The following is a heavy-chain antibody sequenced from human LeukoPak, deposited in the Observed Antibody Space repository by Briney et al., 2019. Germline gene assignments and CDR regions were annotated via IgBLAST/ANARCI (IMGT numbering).Heavy chain of an antibody. J-gene: IGHJ6*03. Sequence: ASVKVSCKASGYTFTSYDINWVRQATGQGLEWMGWMNPNSGNTGYAQKFQGRVTITRNTSISTAYMELSSLRSEDTAVYYCARGGLPYYYMDVWGKGTTVTVSS. CDR2: MNPNSGNT. CDR1: GYTFTSYD. CDR3: ARGGLPYYYMDV. V-gene: IGHV1-8*03.